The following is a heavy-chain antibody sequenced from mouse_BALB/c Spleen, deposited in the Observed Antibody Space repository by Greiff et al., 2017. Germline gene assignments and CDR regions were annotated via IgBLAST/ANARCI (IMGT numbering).Heavy chain of an antibody. V-gene: IGHV5-4*02. D-gene: IGHD2-14*01. J-gene: IGHJ1*01. CDR3: ARDRGRYEV. CDR2: ISDGGSYT. CDR1: GFTFSDYY. Sequence: EVQLVESGGGLVKPGGSLKLSCAASGFTFSDYYMYWVRQTPEKRLEWVATISDGGSYTYYPDSVKGRFTISRDNAKNNLYLQMSSLKSEDTAMYYCARDRGRYEVWGAGTTVTVSS.